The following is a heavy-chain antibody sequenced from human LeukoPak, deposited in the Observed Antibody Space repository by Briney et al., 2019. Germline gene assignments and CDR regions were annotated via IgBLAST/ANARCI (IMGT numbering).Heavy chain of an antibody. CDR1: GFTFSSYA. CDR2: ISGSGGST. CDR3: AKVNQLPPSYYYYMDV. J-gene: IGHJ6*03. D-gene: IGHD2-2*01. V-gene: IGHV3-23*01. Sequence: QPGGSLRLSCAASGFTFSSYAMSWVRQAPGKGVEWVSAISGSGGSTYYADSVKGRFTISRDNSKNTLYLQMNSLRAEDTAVYYCAKVNQLPPSYYYYMDVWGKGTTVTVSS.